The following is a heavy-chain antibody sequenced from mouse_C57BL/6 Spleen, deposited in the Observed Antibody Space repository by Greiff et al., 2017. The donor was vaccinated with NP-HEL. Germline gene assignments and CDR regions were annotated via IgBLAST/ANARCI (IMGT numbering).Heavy chain of an antibody. D-gene: IGHD3-2*02. V-gene: IGHV5-17*01. CDR1: GFTFSDYG. CDR2: ISSGSSTI. CDR3: ARQAAFYAMDY. Sequence: EVQLVESGGGLVKPGGSLKLSCAASGFTFSDYGMHWVRQAPEKGLEWVAYISSGSSTIYYADTVKGRFTISRDNAKNTLFLQMTSLRSEDTAMYYCARQAAFYAMDYWGQGTSVTVSS. J-gene: IGHJ4*01.